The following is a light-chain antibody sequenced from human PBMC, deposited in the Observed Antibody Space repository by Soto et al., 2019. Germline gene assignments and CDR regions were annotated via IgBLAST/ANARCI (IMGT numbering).Light chain of an antibody. Sequence: QSVPTQPASVSGSRGQSITISCTGTSGDIGGYNYVSLYQQHPGKAPKLLISEVTNPPSGVSNRFSSSKSGNTASLTISGLQAEDEADYYCSSYTTNIAPVVFGGGTQLTVL. CDR1: SGDIGGYNY. J-gene: IGLJ2*01. V-gene: IGLV2-14*01. CDR3: SSYTTNIAPVV. CDR2: EVT.